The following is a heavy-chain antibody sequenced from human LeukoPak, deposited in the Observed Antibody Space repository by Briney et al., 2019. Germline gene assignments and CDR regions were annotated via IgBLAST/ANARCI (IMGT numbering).Heavy chain of an antibody. CDR1: GFSVGRYA. CDR3: AKTTTGYSSSRYPAWPIDY. Sequence: PGGSLRHSRAASGFSVGRYAMYWVRQAAGKGQEWVSGIFGSGGGAHCADSVKGRFTISRDNSTNTVYLQMDSLRFEDTAIYNCAKTTTGYSSSRYPAWPIDYWGEGSLVTVSS. D-gene: IGHD2-2*01. J-gene: IGHJ4*02. CDR2: IFGSGGGA. V-gene: IGHV3-23*01.